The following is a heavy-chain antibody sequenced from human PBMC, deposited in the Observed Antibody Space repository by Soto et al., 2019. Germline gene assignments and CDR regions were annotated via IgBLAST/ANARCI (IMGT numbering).Heavy chain of an antibody. CDR3: ARHAVVPAAMGYYYGMDV. CDR1: GGSISSSSYY. J-gene: IGHJ6*02. V-gene: IGHV4-39*01. D-gene: IGHD2-2*01. Sequence: KPSETLSLTCTVSGGSISSSSYYWGWIRQPPGKGLEWIGSIYYSGSTYYNPSLKSRVTISVDTSKNQFSLKLSSVTAADTAVYYCARHAVVPAAMGYYYGMDVWGQGTTVTVSS. CDR2: IYYSGST.